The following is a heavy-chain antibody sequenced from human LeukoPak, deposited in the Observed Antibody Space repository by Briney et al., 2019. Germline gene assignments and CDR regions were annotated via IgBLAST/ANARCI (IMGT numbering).Heavy chain of an antibody. CDR3: ARRYDFWSGYYTDYFDY. D-gene: IGHD3-3*01. Sequence: GGSLRLSCAASGFTFSSYSMNWVRQAPGKGLEWVSYISSSSSNIYYADSVKGRFTISRDNTKNSLYLQMNSLRAEDTAVYYCARRYDFWSGYYTDYFDYWGQGTLVTVSS. CDR2: ISSSSSNI. V-gene: IGHV3-48*01. J-gene: IGHJ4*02. CDR1: GFTFSSYS.